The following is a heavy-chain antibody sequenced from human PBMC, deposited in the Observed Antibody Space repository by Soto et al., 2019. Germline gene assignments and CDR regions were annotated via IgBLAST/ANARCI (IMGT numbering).Heavy chain of an antibody. V-gene: IGHV5-51*01. Sequence: GPSLKISCKGSGYSFTSYWICWVRQMPGKGLEWMGIIYPADSDTRYSPSFQGQVTISADKSISTAYLQWSSLKAPDTAMYYCARQVKNYYDSSGYYSAPNWFDPWGQGTLVTVSS. D-gene: IGHD3-22*01. CDR3: ARQVKNYYDSSGYYSAPNWFDP. CDR1: GYSFTSYW. CDR2: IYPADSDT. J-gene: IGHJ5*02.